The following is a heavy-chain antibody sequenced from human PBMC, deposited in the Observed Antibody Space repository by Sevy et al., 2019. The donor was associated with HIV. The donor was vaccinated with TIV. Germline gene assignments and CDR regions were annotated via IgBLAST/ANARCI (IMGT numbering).Heavy chain of an antibody. J-gene: IGHJ4*02. CDR2: IYYSGST. CDR1: GGSISSYY. Sequence: SETLSLTCTVSGGSISSYYWSWIRQPPGKGLEWIGYIYYSGSTNYNPSLKSRVTISVDTSKNQFSLKLSSVTAADTAVYYCARVQDISGWYQTSSETYYFDYWGQGTLVTVSS. CDR3: ARVQDISGWYQTSSETYYFDY. D-gene: IGHD6-19*01. V-gene: IGHV4-59*12.